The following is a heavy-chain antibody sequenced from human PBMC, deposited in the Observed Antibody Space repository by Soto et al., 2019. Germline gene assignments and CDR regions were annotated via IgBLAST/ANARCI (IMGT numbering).Heavy chain of an antibody. D-gene: IGHD3-10*01. J-gene: IGHJ4*01. Sequence: GGSLRLSRAASGFTFSSYAMSWVRQAPGKGLEWVSAISGSVTSTFYADSVKGRFTISRDNSKNTLDLQMNRLRAEDTAAYYCGKLPAENTWSNYDLDMYFDYWGHGTLVLVSP. CDR2: ISGSVTST. V-gene: IGHV3-23*01. CDR1: GFTFSSYA. CDR3: GKLPAENTWSNYDLDMYFDY.